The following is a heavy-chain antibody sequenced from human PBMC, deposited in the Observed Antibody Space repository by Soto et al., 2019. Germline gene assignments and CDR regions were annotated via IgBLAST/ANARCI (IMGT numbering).Heavy chain of an antibody. D-gene: IGHD2-2*01. CDR2: INPNSGAT. J-gene: IGHJ5*02. CDR1: GYTFTDYY. CDR3: ARDLAVGWFDP. Sequence: ASVKVSCKASGYTFTDYYLYWVRQAPGQGLEWMGWINPNSGATNYAQKFQGWVTMTRDTSISTAYMEVRRLKSDDTAVYYCARDLAVGWFDPWGQGTLVTVSS. V-gene: IGHV1-2*04.